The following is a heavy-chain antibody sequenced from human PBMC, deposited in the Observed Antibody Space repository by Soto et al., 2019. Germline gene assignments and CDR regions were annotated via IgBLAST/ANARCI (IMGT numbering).Heavy chain of an antibody. J-gene: IGHJ5*02. V-gene: IGHV3-23*01. CDR1: GFSFSTTD. D-gene: IGHD3-10*01. Sequence: FQVMKSGGGFVQPGGSLRLACAASGFSFSTTDMSWVRQAPGKGLEWVSTIGGGGETTYYADSVKGRFTISRDNSKNTVYLQMDGLRVDDTALYYCAKNSGWFNTWGQGDLVTVSS. CDR3: AKNSGWFNT. CDR2: IGGGGETT.